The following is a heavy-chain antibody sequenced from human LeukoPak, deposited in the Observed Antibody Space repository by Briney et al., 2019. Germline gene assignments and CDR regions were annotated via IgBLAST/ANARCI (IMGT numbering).Heavy chain of an antibody. V-gene: IGHV4-38-2*02. CDR2: IYHSGST. CDR1: GYSISSGYY. J-gene: IGHJ4*02. Sequence: SETLSLTCTVSGYSISSGYYWGWIRQPPGKGLEWIGSIYHSGSTYYNPSLKSRVTISVDTSKNQFSLKLSSVTAADTAVYYCARETIGYYDSSGYYDYWGQGTLVTVSS. D-gene: IGHD3-22*01. CDR3: ARETIGYYDSSGYYDY.